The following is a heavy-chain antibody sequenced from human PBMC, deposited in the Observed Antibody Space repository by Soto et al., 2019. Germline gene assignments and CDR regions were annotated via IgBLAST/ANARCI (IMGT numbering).Heavy chain of an antibody. CDR1: GDSISDYS. J-gene: IGHJ4*02. Sequence: QVQLQESGPGVVTPSETLSLTCTVSGDSISDYSWSWIRQPPGKGLEWIGYIYYTGTTNYNLSPRSRVTISADTSKNLFSLTLRSVTTADTAVYYCARGAGSSSYHYDSHDYWGQGALVTVSS. CDR2: IYYTGTT. D-gene: IGHD3-22*01. V-gene: IGHV4-59*01. CDR3: ARGAGSSSYHYDSHDY.